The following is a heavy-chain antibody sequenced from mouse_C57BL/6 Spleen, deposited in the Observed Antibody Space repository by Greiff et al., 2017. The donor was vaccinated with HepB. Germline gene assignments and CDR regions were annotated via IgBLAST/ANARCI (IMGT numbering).Heavy chain of an antibody. J-gene: IGHJ2*01. CDR2: INPNNGGT. V-gene: IGHV1-22*01. CDR1: GYTFTDYN. CDR3: ARGGYDGYSFDD. D-gene: IGHD2-3*01. Sequence: EVQLQQSGPELVKPGASVKMSCKASGYTFTDYNMHWVKQSHGKSLEWIGYINPNNGGTSYNQKFKGKATLTVNKSSSTAYMELRSLTSEDSAVYYCARGGYDGYSFDDWGQGTTLTVSS.